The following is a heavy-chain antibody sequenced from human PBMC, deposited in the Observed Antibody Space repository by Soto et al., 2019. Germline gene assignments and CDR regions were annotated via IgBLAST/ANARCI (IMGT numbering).Heavy chain of an antibody. Sequence: GGSLRLSCAASRFFFGDYAFHWVRQAPGKGLEWVAGITSRGTDIAYADSVKGRFIISRDNAMNVLHLHMNSLRPEDTAVYYCEKSTASHLVGGLPDYWGQGTQVTVSS. V-gene: IGHV3-9*01. CDR2: ITSRGTDI. D-gene: IGHD3-16*01. J-gene: IGHJ4*02. CDR1: RFFFGDYA. CDR3: EKSTASHLVGGLPDY.